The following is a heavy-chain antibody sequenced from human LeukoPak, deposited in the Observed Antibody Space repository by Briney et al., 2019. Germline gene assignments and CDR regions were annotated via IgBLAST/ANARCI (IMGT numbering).Heavy chain of an antibody. J-gene: IGHJ4*02. Sequence: NPSETLSLTCAVYGGSFSGYYWSWIRQPPGKGLEWIGEINHSGSTNYNPSLKSRVTISVDTSKNQFSLKLSSVTAADTAVYYCARGRRRFLRGKTFDYWGQGTLVTVSS. CDR3: ARGRRRFLRGKTFDY. CDR2: INHSGST. V-gene: IGHV4-34*01. CDR1: GGSFSGYY. D-gene: IGHD3-3*01.